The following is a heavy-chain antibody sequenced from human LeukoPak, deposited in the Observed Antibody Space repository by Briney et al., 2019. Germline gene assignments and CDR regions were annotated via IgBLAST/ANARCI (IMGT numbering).Heavy chain of an antibody. Sequence: GVSLRLSCAASGFTFSSHRMYGVRQAPGKGLVWVSRISSDGSSIAYTDSVRGRFTISRDNAKNTLYLQMNSLRVEDTAVYYCARESAALDYWGQGTLVSVSS. D-gene: IGHD6-6*01. CDR1: GFTFSSHR. V-gene: IGHV3-74*01. CDR3: ARESAALDY. J-gene: IGHJ4*02. CDR2: ISSDGSSI.